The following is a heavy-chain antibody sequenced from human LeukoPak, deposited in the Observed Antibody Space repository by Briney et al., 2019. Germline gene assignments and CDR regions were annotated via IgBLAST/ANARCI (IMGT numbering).Heavy chain of an antibody. CDR1: GGSISSGHYY. V-gene: IGHV4-61*02. CDR3: GGGGVYSSGWYFGDV. CDR2: IYTSGST. Sequence: PSETLSLTCTVSGGSISSGHYYWIWIRQPAGKGLVWIGRIYTSGSTSYNPSLKSRVTISVDTSKNQFSLKLSSVTAADTAVYYCGGGGVYSSGWYFGDVWGKGTTVTVSS. J-gene: IGHJ6*04. D-gene: IGHD6-19*01.